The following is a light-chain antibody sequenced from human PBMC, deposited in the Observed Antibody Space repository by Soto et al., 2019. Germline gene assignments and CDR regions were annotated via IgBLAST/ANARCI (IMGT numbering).Light chain of an antibody. Sequence: DIQMTQTPSSVSASVGDRVTITCRASQAISKWLAWYQQKPGEAPKLLIYAASNLRSGVPSRFSGSGSGTDFALTISSLQTEDFSTYYFQQANSLLPPNVGGGTKVEIK. CDR2: AAS. CDR3: QQANSLLPPN. J-gene: IGKJ4*01. CDR1: QAISKW. V-gene: IGKV1-12*01.